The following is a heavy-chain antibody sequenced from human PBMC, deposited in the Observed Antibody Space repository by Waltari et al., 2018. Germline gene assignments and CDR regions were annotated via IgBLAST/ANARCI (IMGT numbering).Heavy chain of an antibody. CDR3: ATDLYSSSLYVSYGMDV. CDR2: FDPEDGET. V-gene: IGHV1-24*01. Sequence: QVQLVQSGAEVKKPGASVKVSCKVSGYTLTELSMHWVRQAPGKGLEWMGGFDPEDGETSYAQKFQGRVTMTEDTSTDTAYMELSSLRAEDTAVYYWATDLYSSSLYVSYGMDVWGQGTTVTVSS. CDR1: GYTLTELS. D-gene: IGHD6-13*01. J-gene: IGHJ6*02.